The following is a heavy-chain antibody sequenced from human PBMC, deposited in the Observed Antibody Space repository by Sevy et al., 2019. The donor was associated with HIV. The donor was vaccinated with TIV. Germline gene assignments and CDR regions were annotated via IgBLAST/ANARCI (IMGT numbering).Heavy chain of an antibody. Sequence: ASVKVSCKASGGTFSSYAISWVRQAPGQGLEWMGGIIPIFGTANYEQKFQGRVTTTADESTSTAYMELSSLRSEDTAVYYCASDVSDNAFDIWGQGTMVTVSS. D-gene: IGHD3-16*02. CDR3: ASDVSDNAFDI. CDR2: IIPIFGTA. CDR1: GGTFSSYA. J-gene: IGHJ3*02. V-gene: IGHV1-69*13.